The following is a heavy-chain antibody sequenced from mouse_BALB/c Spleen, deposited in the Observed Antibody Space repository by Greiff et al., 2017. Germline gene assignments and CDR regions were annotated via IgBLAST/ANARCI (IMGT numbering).Heavy chain of an antibody. J-gene: IGHJ3*01. Sequence: QVQLKESGPGLVAPSQSLSITCTVSGFSLTSYGVHWVRQPPGKGLEWLGVIWAGGSTNYNSALMSRLSISKDNSKSQVFLKMNSLQTDDTAMYYCASYDYDGDWFAYWGQGTLVTVSA. CDR1: GFSLTSYG. CDR2: IWAGGST. V-gene: IGHV2-9*02. D-gene: IGHD2-4*01. CDR3: ASYDYDGDWFAY.